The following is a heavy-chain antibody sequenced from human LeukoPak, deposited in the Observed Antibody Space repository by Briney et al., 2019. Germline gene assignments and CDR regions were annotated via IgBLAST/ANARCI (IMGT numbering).Heavy chain of an antibody. V-gene: IGHV4-34*01. D-gene: IGHD4-11*01. Sequence: SETLSLTCAVYGGSFGGYYWSWIRQPPGKGLEWIGEINHSGSTNYNPSLKSRVTISVDTSKNQFSLKLSSVTAADTAVYYCARGTPTTVTLHYYYYYMDVWGKGTTVTVSS. CDR1: GGSFGGYY. CDR3: ARGTPTTVTLHYYYYYMDV. CDR2: INHSGST. J-gene: IGHJ6*03.